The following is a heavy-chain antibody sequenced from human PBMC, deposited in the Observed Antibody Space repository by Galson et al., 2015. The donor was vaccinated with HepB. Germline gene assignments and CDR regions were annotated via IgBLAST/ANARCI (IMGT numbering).Heavy chain of an antibody. V-gene: IGHV4-34*01. J-gene: IGHJ6*02. D-gene: IGHD3-10*01. CDR3: ARAGTLVRGIKCGMDV. CDR1: GGAFSGYY. Sequence: SETLSLTCAVYGGAFSGYYWSWIRQPPGKGLEWIGEINHSGTTNYNASLKSRVSMSVDTPKNQFSLNLNSVTAADTAVYYCARAGTLVRGIKCGMDVWGQGITVTVSS. CDR2: INHSGTT.